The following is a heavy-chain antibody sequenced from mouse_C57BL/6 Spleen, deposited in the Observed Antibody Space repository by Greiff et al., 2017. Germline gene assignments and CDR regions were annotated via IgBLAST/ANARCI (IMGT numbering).Heavy chain of an antibody. Sequence: QVQLQQSGPELVKPGSSVKISCKASGYAFSSSWMNWVKQRPGKGLEWIGRIYPGDGDTNYNGKFKGKATLTADKSSSTAYMQLSSLTSEDSAVYFCARSPTVVAPYFDYWGQGTTLTVSS. D-gene: IGHD1-1*01. CDR2: IYPGDGDT. V-gene: IGHV1-82*01. J-gene: IGHJ2*01. CDR1: GYAFSSSW. CDR3: ARSPTVVAPYFDY.